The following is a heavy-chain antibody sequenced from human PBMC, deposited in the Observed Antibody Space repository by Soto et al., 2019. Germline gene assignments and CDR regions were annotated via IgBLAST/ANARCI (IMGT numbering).Heavy chain of an antibody. CDR3: ARGGGCSGGSCNFDY. V-gene: IGHV3-48*01. D-gene: IGHD2-15*01. CDR1: GFTFSSYS. CDR2: ISSSSSTI. Sequence: EVQLVESGGGLVQPGGSLRLSCAASGFTFSSYSMNWVRQAPGKGLEWVSYISSSSSTIYYADSVKGRFTISRDKAKNSLYLQMISLRAEDTAVYYCARGGGCSGGSCNFDYWGQGTLVTVSS. J-gene: IGHJ4*02.